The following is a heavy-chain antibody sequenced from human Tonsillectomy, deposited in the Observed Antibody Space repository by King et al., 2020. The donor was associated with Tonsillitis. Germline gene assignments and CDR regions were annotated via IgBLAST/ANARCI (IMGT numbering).Heavy chain of an antibody. V-gene: IGHV3-30*18. D-gene: IGHD6-19*01. CDR2: ISYDGSNN. CDR1: GFTFSSYG. Sequence: VQLVESGGGVVQPGRSLRLSCTASGFTFSSYGMHWVRQAPGKGLEWVAVISYDGSNNYYTDSVKGRFTISRDNSKNTLYLQMNSLRAEDTAVYFCAKDDEKKGAVASFFFDYWGQGTLVTVSS. J-gene: IGHJ4*02. CDR3: AKDDEKKGAVASFFFDY.